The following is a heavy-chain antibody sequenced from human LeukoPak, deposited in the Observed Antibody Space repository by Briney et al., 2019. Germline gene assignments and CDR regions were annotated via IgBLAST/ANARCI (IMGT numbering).Heavy chain of an antibody. V-gene: IGHV3-43D*04. D-gene: IGHD3-22*01. Sequence: GGSLRLSCAASGFTFDDYAMHWVRQAPGKGLEWVSLISWDGGSTYYADSVKGRFTISRDNSKNSLYLQMNSLRAEDTALYYCAKDQGYESSGYVPDWGQGTLVTVSS. CDR2: ISWDGGST. J-gene: IGHJ4*02. CDR1: GFTFDDYA. CDR3: AKDQGYESSGYVPD.